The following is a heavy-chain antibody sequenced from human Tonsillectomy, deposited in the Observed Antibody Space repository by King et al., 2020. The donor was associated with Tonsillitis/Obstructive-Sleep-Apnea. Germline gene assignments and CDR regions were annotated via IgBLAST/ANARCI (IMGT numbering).Heavy chain of an antibody. J-gene: IGHJ2*01. Sequence: QLVQSGPEVKKPGASVTVSCRASGYTFTTYGVSWVRRAPGQGLEWMGWISAYNGNTNYAQKLQGRVTMTTDTSTSTAYLELRSLRSDDTAVYYCAREPFCGGDCYSAYYYFDLWGPGTLVTVSS. CDR1: GYTFTTYG. V-gene: IGHV1-18*04. CDR3: AREPFCGGDCYSAYYYFDL. D-gene: IGHD2-21*02. CDR2: ISAYNGNT.